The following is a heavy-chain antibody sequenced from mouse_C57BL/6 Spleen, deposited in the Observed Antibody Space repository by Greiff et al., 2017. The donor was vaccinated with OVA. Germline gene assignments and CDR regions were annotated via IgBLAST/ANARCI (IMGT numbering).Heavy chain of an antibody. V-gene: IGHV1-26*01. J-gene: IGHJ1*03. Sequence: VQLQQSGPELVKPGASVKISCKASGYTFTDYYMNWVKQSHGKSLEWIGDINPNNGGTSYNQKFKGKATLTVDKSSSTAYMELRSLTSEDSAVYYCAPHYYGSSYGYFDVWGTGTTVTVSS. CDR1: GYTFTDYY. D-gene: IGHD1-1*01. CDR2: INPNNGGT. CDR3: APHYYGSSYGYFDV.